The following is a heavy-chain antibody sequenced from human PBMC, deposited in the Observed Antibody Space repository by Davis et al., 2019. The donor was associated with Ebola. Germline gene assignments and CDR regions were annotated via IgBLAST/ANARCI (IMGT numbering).Heavy chain of an antibody. CDR1: GFTFSSYW. V-gene: IGHV3-74*01. J-gene: IGHJ3*02. CDR2: ISSDGSST. CDR3: ARIPRVGDKDGYI. D-gene: IGHD2-2*02. Sequence: GESLKISCAASGFTFSSYWMHWVRQAPGQGLVWVAHISSDGSSTNYADSVRGRFTISRDNAKSTLYLVMDSLRAEDTAVYYCARIPRVGDKDGYIWGQGTTVTVSS.